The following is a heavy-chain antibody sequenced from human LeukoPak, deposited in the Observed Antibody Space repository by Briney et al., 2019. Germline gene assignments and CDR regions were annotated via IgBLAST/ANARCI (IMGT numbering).Heavy chain of an antibody. V-gene: IGHV4-4*07. J-gene: IGHJ4*02. CDR1: GGSISSDY. CDR3: ARGLGYYDSSGYPPDY. CDR2: IFNSGNT. D-gene: IGHD3-22*01. Sequence: SETLSLTCSVSGGSISSDYWNWIRQPAGKGLEWIGHIFNSGNTNYNPSLKSRVTMSVDTSKNQFSLKLSSVTAADTAVYYCARGLGYYDSSGYPPDYWGQGTLVTVSS.